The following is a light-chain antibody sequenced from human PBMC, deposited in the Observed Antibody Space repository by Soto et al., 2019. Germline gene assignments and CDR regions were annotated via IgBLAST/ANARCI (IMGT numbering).Light chain of an antibody. Sequence: EIGLTQSPGTLSLSPGERATLSCRASQSVKSNYLAWYQQKPGQPPTLLIHLTSTRATGIPDRFSGSGSGTDFTLTITRLEPDDFAVYYCQQYGDSLSFGGGTSVEI. V-gene: IGKV3-20*01. J-gene: IGKJ4*01. CDR3: QQYGDSLS. CDR1: QSVKSNY. CDR2: LTS.